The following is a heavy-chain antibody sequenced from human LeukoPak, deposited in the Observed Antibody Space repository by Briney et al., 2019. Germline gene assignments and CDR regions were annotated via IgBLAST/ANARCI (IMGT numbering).Heavy chain of an antibody. CDR1: GGTFSSYT. J-gene: IGHJ6*03. CDR3: ARDGEDIVVVPAANRYYYYMDV. Sequence: GSSVKVSCKASGGTFSSYTISWVRQAPGQGLEWMGRIIPILGIANYAQKFKGRVTITADKSTSTAYMELSSLRSEDTAVYYCARDGEDIVVVPAANRYYYYMDVWGKGTTVTVSS. V-gene: IGHV1-69*04. D-gene: IGHD2-2*01. CDR2: IIPILGIA.